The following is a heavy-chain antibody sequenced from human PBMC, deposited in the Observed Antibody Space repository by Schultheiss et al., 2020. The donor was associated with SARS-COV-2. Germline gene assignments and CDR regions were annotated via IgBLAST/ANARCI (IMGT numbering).Heavy chain of an antibody. Sequence: GESLKISCAASGFTVSSNYMSWVRQAPGKGLEWVSAIGTGGDTYYADSVMGRFTISRDNAKKSLYLQMNSLIAEDMAVYYCARVGGDYGGSTYYYGMDVWGQGTMVTVSS. J-gene: IGHJ6*02. CDR1: GFTVSSNY. D-gene: IGHD4-23*01. V-gene: IGHV3-47*02. CDR2: IGTGGDT. CDR3: ARVGGDYGGSTYYYGMDV.